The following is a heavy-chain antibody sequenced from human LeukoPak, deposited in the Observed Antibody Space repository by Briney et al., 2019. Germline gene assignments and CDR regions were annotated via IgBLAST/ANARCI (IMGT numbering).Heavy chain of an antibody. V-gene: IGHV3-23*01. J-gene: IGHJ4*02. CDR2: ISGSGGST. CDR3: ARHAYSSGWIAPHY. D-gene: IGHD6-19*01. CDR1: GFTFSSYA. Sequence: GGSLRLSCAASGFTFSSYAMSWVRQAPGKGLEWVSAISGSGGSTYYADSVKGRFTISRDNSKNTLYLQMNSLRAEDTAVYYCARHAYSSGWIAPHYWGQGTLVTVSS.